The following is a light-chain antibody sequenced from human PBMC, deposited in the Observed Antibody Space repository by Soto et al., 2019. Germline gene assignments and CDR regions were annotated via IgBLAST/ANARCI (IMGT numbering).Light chain of an antibody. V-gene: IGLV2-14*02. CDR2: EGN. Sequence: SVLTQPASVSGSPGQSITISCTGSISDVGSYGPVSWYQQHPGQVPKLIIYEGNRRPSGVPDRFSGSKSGTSASLAITGLQAEDEADYYCQSYDSSLSGYVFGTGTKVTV. CDR1: ISDVGSYGP. J-gene: IGLJ1*01. CDR3: QSYDSSLSGYV.